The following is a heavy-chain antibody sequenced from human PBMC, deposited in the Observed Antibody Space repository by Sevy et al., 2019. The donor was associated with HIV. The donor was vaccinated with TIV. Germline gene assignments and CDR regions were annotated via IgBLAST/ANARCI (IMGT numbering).Heavy chain of an antibody. J-gene: IGHJ6*02. V-gene: IGHV4-34*01. Sequence: SETLSLTCAVYGGSFSGYYWSWIRQPPGKGLEWIGEINHSGSTNYNPSLKSRVTISVDTSKNQFSLKLSSVTAADTAGYYCARGQRCYGSGSHYYYYGMDVWGQGTTVTVSS. CDR3: ARGQRCYGSGSHYYYYGMDV. CDR2: INHSGST. CDR1: GGSFSGYY. D-gene: IGHD3-10*01.